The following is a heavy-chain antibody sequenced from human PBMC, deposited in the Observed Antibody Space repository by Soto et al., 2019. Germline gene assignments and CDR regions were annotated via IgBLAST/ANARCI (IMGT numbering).Heavy chain of an antibody. CDR3: ARTPVDYDFWSGYSKNFWFDP. Sequence: PGGSLRLSCAASGFTFSSYAMSWVRQAPGKGLEWVSAISGSGGSTYYADSVKGRFTISRDNSKNTLYLQMNSLRAEDTAVYYCARTPVDYDFWSGYSKNFWFDPWGQGTLVTVSS. V-gene: IGHV3-23*01. D-gene: IGHD3-3*01. J-gene: IGHJ5*02. CDR1: GFTFSSYA. CDR2: ISGSGGST.